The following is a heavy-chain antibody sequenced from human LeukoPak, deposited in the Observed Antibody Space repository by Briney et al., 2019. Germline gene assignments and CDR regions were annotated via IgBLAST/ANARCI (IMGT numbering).Heavy chain of an antibody. CDR3: ARDVGLRGGSYYFDY. D-gene: IGHD4-17*01. J-gene: IGHJ4*02. Sequence: PSQTLSLTCTASGGSISSGSYYWSWIRQPAGKGLEWIGRIYTSGGTNYNPSLKSRVTMSVDSSKNQFSLKLTSMTAADTAMYYCARDVGLRGGSYYFDYWGQGTLVTVSS. V-gene: IGHV4-61*02. CDR2: IYTSGGT. CDR1: GGSISSGSYY.